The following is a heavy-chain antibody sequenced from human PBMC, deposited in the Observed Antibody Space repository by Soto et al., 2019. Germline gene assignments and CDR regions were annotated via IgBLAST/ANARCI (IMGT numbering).Heavy chain of an antibody. CDR2: TYYRSKWYN. V-gene: IGHV6-1*01. J-gene: IGHJ4*02. Sequence: PSQTLSLTCAISGDSFSSNSAAWSWIRQSPSRGLEWLGRTYYRSKWYNDYAVSVKSRITINPDTSKNQFYLQLNSVTPEDTAVYYCARGSYDSKWSWGQGTLVTVSS. D-gene: IGHD2-15*01. CDR1: GDSFSSNSAA. CDR3: ARGSYDSKWS.